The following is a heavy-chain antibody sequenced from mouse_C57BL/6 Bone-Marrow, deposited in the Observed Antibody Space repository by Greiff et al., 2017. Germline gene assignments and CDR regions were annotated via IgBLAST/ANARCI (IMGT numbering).Heavy chain of an antibody. CDR2: ISNGGGST. J-gene: IGHJ4*01. CDR1: GFTFSDYY. V-gene: IGHV5-12*01. CDR3: ARPNGDVYYAMDY. Sequence: VQLKQSGGGLVQPGGSLKLSCAASGFTFSDYYMYWVRQTPEKRLEWVAYISNGGGSTYYPDTVKGRFTISRDNAQNTLYLQMSRLKSEDTAMYYCARPNGDVYYAMDYWGQGTSVTVSS.